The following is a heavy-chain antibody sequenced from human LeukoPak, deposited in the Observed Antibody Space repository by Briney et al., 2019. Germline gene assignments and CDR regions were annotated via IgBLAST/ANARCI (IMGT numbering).Heavy chain of an antibody. CDR2: IYSSGST. V-gene: IGHV4-4*07. Sequence: SETLSLTCTVSGDSISDYYWSWIRQPAGKGLEWIGRIYSSGSTNYNPSLKSRGTMSVDTSKNQFSLKLSSATAADTAVYYCARDPQGSSGWYIGDYWGQGTLVTVSS. J-gene: IGHJ4*02. CDR3: ARDPQGSSGWYIGDY. D-gene: IGHD6-19*01. CDR1: GDSISDYY.